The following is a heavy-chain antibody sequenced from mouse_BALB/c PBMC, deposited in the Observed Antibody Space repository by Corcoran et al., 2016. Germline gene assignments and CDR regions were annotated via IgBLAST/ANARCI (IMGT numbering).Heavy chain of an antibody. Sequence: EVQLQQSGAELVKPGASVKLSCTASGFNIKDTYMHWVKQRPEQGLEWIGRIDPANGNTKFDPKFQGKATMTADTSSNTVYLQLSSLTSEANAVYYCGRSREGNYVVYWGQGTTLTVSS. V-gene: IGHV14-3*02. CDR2: IDPANGNT. J-gene: IGHJ2*01. D-gene: IGHD2-1*01. CDR1: GFNIKDTY. CDR3: GRSREGNYVVY.